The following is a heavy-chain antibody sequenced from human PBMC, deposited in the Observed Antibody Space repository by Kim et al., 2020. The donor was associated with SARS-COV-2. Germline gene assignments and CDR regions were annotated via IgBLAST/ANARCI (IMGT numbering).Heavy chain of an antibody. CDR1: GYTFTSYA. Sequence: ASVKVSCKASGYTFTSYAMNWVRQAPGQGLEWMGWINTNTGNPTYAQGFTGRLVFSLDTSVSTAYLQISSLKAEHTAVYYCARYGATPWDGSGSYTLRFNYYGMDVWGHGTTVTVSS. CDR3: ARYGATPWDGSGSYTLRFNYYGMDV. J-gene: IGHJ6*02. V-gene: IGHV7-4-1*02. CDR2: INTNTGNP. D-gene: IGHD3-10*01.